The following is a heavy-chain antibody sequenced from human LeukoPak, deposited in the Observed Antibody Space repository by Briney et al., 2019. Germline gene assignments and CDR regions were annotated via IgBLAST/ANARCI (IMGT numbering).Heavy chain of an antibody. J-gene: IGHJ5*02. D-gene: IGHD6-13*01. CDR2: ISYDGSNK. CDR3: ARERGSYSSSWYCFDP. Sequence: ESGGGVVQPGRSLRLSRAASGFTFSSYAMHWVRQAPGKGLEWVAVISYDGSNKYYADSVKGRFTISRDNSKNTLYLQMNSLRAEDTAVYYCARERGSYSSSWYCFDPWGQGTLVTVSS. CDR1: GFTFSSYA. V-gene: IGHV3-30-3*01.